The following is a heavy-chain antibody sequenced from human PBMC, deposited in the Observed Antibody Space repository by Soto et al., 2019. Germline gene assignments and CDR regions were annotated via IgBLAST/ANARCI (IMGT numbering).Heavy chain of an antibody. V-gene: IGHV5-10-1*01. CDR2: IDPSDSYT. CDR3: ASRSTPRYYYGMDV. Sequence: PGESLKSSCKGSGDNFTSYWINWVRQMPGKGLEWMGRIDPSDSYTNYSPSFQGHVTISADKSINTAYLQWSSLKASDTAMYYCASRSTPRYYYGMDVWGQGTTVTVSS. J-gene: IGHJ6*02. CDR1: GDNFTSYW.